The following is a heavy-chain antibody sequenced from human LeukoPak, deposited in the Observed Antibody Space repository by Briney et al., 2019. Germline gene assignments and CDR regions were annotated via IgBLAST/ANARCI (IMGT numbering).Heavy chain of an antibody. CDR1: GFTFSSYA. J-gene: IGHJ4*02. Sequence: GGSLRLSCAASGFTFSSYAMHWVRQAPGKGLEWVAVISYDGSNKYYADSVKGRFAISRDNSKNTLYLQMNSLRAEDTAVYYCARDDYDILTGYNPFDYWGQGTLVTVSS. D-gene: IGHD3-9*01. CDR3: ARDDYDILTGYNPFDY. V-gene: IGHV3-30*09. CDR2: ISYDGSNK.